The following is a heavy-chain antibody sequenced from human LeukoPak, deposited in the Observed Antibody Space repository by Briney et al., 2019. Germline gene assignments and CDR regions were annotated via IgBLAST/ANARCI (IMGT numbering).Heavy chain of an antibody. V-gene: IGHV3-73*01. Sequence: GGSLRLSCAASGFTFSGSALHWVRQASGKGLEWVGRIRSTANGYATAYAASVKGKFTISRDDSKNTAYLQMNSLKTEDTAVYYCSRSSSRNFGVVIKSYYYYMDVWGKGTTVTVSS. CDR1: GFTFSGSA. CDR3: SRSSSRNFGVVIKSYYYYMDV. CDR2: IRSTANGYAT. D-gene: IGHD3-3*01. J-gene: IGHJ6*03.